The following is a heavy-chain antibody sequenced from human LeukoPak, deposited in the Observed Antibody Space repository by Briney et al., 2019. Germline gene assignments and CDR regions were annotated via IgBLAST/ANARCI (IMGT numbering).Heavy chain of an antibody. CDR2: IWYDGSNK. J-gene: IGHJ4*02. D-gene: IGHD5-18*01. Sequence: GGSLRLSCAASGFTFSSYGMHWVRQAPGKGLECVAVIWYDGSNKYYADSVKGRFTISRDNSKNTLYLQMNSLRAEDTAVYYCARDLGELWLTFNFDYWGQGTLVTVSS. V-gene: IGHV3-33*01. CDR3: ARDLGELWLTFNFDY. CDR1: GFTFSSYG.